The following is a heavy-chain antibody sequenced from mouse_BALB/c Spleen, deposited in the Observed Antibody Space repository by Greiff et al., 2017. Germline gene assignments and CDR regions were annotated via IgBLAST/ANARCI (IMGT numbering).Heavy chain of an antibody. CDR1: GFSLTSYD. Sequence: VKLMESGPGLVAPSQSLSITCTVSGFSLTSYDISWIRQPPGKGLEWLGVIWTGGGTNYNSAFMSRLSISKDNSKSQVFLKMNSLQTDDTAIYYCVRRSPSTTVVATNAMDYWGQGTSVTVSS. CDR2: IWTGGGT. CDR3: VRRSPSTTVVATNAMDY. J-gene: IGHJ4*01. V-gene: IGHV2-9-2*01. D-gene: IGHD1-1*01.